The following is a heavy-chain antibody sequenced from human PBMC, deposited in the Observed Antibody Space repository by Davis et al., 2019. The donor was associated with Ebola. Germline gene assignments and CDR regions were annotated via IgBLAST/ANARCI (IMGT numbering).Heavy chain of an antibody. CDR3: ARLRFLEWLFSSMDV. CDR1: GYTFTSYY. D-gene: IGHD3-3*01. CDR2: ISAYNGNT. Sequence: ASVKVSCKASGYTFTSYYMHWVRQAPGQGLEWMGWISAYNGNTNYAQKLQGRVTMTTDTSTSTAYMELRSLRSDDTAVYYCARLRFLEWLFSSMDVWGQGTTVTVSS. V-gene: IGHV1-18*04. J-gene: IGHJ6*02.